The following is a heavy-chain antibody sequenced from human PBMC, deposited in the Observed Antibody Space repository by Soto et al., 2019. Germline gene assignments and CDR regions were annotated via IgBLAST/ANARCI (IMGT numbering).Heavy chain of an antibody. Sequence: LSLTCTVSGGSISSGGYYWSWIRQHPGKGLEWIGYIYYSGSTYYNPSLKSRVTISVDTSKNQFSLKLSSVTAADTAVYYCARTAEDIVVGPAALKKYWFDPWGQGTLVTVSS. CDR1: GGSISSGGYY. V-gene: IGHV4-31*03. J-gene: IGHJ5*02. CDR2: IYYSGST. CDR3: ARTAEDIVVGPAALKKYWFDP. D-gene: IGHD2-2*01.